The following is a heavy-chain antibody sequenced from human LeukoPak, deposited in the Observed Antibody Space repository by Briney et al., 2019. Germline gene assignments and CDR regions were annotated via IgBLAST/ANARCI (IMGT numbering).Heavy chain of an antibody. CDR1: GFTFSGYA. CDR2: ISSNGGSA. D-gene: IGHD6-6*01. Sequence: GGSLRLSCAASGFTFSGYAMHWVRQAPVTGLEYFSAISSNGGSAAYAKSVNGGFTISRDYCKNTLYLQVGSLRAEDMAVSYCAREASIVVRCSDYWGQGALVTVSS. J-gene: IGHJ4*02. CDR3: AREASIVVRCSDY. V-gene: IGHV3-64*01.